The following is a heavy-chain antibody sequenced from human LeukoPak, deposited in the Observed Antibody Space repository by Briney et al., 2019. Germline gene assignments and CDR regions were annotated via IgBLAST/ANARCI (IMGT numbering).Heavy chain of an antibody. CDR3: AKDLPPGRDSRGPSGHGFDI. CDR2: ISGSGGST. Sequence: GGSLRLSCAASGFTFSSYAMSWVRQAPGKGLEWVSAISGSGGSTYYADSVKGRFTISRDNSKNTLYLQMNSLRAEDTAVYYCAKDLPPGRDSRGPSGHGFDIWGQGTMVTVSS. D-gene: IGHD3-22*01. J-gene: IGHJ3*02. V-gene: IGHV3-23*01. CDR1: GFTFSSYA.